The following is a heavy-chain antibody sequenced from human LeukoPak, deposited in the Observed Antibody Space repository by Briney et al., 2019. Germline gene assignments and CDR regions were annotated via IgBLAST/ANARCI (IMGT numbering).Heavy chain of an antibody. CDR2: INAGNGNT. CDR3: AVSSYPGPSWVDTTRWSAEYFQH. CDR1: GYTFTSYA. D-gene: IGHD2-2*01. J-gene: IGHJ1*01. V-gene: IGHV1-3*01. Sequence: ASVKVSCKASGYTFTSYAMHWVRQAPGQRLEWMGWINAGNGNTKYSQKFQGRVTISRDTSASTAYMELSSLRSDDTAVYYCAVSSYPGPSWVDTTRWSAEYFQHWGQGTPVTVSS.